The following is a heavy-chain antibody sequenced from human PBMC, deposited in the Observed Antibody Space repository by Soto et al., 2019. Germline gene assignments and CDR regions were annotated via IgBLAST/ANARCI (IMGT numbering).Heavy chain of an antibody. Sequence: QVQLVESGGGVVQPGRSLRLSCAASGFTFSSYAMHWVRQAPGKGLEWVAVISYDGSNKYYADSVKGRFTISRDNSKNKLYLQMNSLRAEDTAVYYCARVFRGVADYWGQGTLVTVSS. CDR2: ISYDGSNK. D-gene: IGHD3-10*01. CDR1: GFTFSSYA. J-gene: IGHJ4*02. V-gene: IGHV3-30-3*01. CDR3: ARVFRGVADY.